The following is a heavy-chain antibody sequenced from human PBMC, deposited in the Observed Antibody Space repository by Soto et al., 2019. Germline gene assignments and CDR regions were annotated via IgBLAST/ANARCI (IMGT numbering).Heavy chain of an antibody. J-gene: IGHJ4*02. CDR1: GFMFSSYR. CDR2: INSGGTYR. CDR3: GRDLSPYGSPHVAS. Sequence: EVQLVESGGGLVKRGGSLTLSCAASGFMFSSYRMNWVRQAPGKGLEWVSSINSGGTYRYYADSVQGRFTISRNNARNFFYLQMKSLGVEDTGVFYSGRDLSPYGSPHVASWGQGNLGTLSS. V-gene: IGHV3-21*06. D-gene: IGHD3-10*01.